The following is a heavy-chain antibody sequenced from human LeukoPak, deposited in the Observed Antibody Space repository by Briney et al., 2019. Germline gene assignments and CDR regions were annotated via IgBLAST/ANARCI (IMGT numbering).Heavy chain of an antibody. Sequence: PSETLSLTCTVSGGSISSSSYYWGWIRQPPGKGLEWIGSIYYSGSTYYNPSLKSRVTISVDTSKNQFSLKLSSVTAADTAVYYCASDYCSSTSCPLDAFDIWGQGTMVTVSS. V-gene: IGHV4-39*07. CDR2: IYYSGST. D-gene: IGHD2-2*01. J-gene: IGHJ3*02. CDR1: GGSISSSSYY. CDR3: ASDYCSSTSCPLDAFDI.